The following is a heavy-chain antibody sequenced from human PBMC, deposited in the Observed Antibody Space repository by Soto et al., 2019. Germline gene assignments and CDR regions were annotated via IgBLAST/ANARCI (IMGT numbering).Heavy chain of an antibody. V-gene: IGHV4-34*01. D-gene: IGHD3-3*01. CDR1: GGSFSGYY. J-gene: IGHJ4*02. CDR2: INHSGST. Sequence: PSETLSLTCAVYGGSFSGYYWSWIRRPPGKGLEWIGEINHSGSTNYNPSLKSRVTISVDTSKNQFSLKLSSVTAADTAVYYCARGAWSGYYPDYWGQGTLVTVSS. CDR3: ARGAWSGYYPDY.